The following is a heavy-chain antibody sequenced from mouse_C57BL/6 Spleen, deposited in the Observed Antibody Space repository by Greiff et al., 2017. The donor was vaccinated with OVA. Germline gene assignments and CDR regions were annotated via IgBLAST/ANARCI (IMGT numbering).Heavy chain of an antibody. J-gene: IGHJ4*01. D-gene: IGHD2-3*01. CDR1: GFTFSDYY. Sequence: EVNLVESEGGLVQPGSSMKLSCTASGFTFSDYYMAWVRQVPEKGLEWVANINYDGSSTYYLDSLKSRFIISRDNAKNILYLQMSSLKSEDTATYYCARDDGSYAMDYWGQGTSVTVSS. CDR3: ARDDGSYAMDY. V-gene: IGHV5-16*01. CDR2: INYDGSST.